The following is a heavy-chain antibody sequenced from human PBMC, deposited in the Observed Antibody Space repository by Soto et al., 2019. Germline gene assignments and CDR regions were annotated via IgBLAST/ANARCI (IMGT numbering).Heavy chain of an antibody. CDR2: IWYDGSNK. Sequence: QVQLVESGGGVVQPGRSLRLSCAASGFTFSSYGMHWVRQAPGKGLEWVAVIWYDGSNKYYADSVKGRFTISRDNSKNKLYLQMNSLSAEDTAVYYCARWGIAAGDYWGQGTLVTVSS. CDR1: GFTFSSYG. CDR3: ARWGIAAGDY. D-gene: IGHD6-13*01. J-gene: IGHJ4*02. V-gene: IGHV3-33*01.